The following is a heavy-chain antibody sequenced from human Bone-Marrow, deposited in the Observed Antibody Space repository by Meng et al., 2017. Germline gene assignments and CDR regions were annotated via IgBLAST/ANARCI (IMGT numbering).Heavy chain of an antibody. V-gene: IGHV4-59*12. J-gene: IGHJ4*02. D-gene: IGHD2-15*01. Sequence: SETLSLTCTVSGGSISSYYWSWIRQPPGKGLEWIGYIYYSGSTYYNPSLKSRVTISVDTSKNQFSLKLSSVTAADTAVYYCARDPTQYCSGGSCYSGSWPFDYWGQGTLVTVSS. CDR1: GGSISSYY. CDR2: IYYSGST. CDR3: ARDPTQYCSGGSCYSGSWPFDY.